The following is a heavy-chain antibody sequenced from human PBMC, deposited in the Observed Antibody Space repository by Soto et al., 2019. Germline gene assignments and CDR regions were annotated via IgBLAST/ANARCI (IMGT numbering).Heavy chain of an antibody. J-gene: IGHJ4*02. D-gene: IGHD3-3*01. Sequence: GGSLRLSCAASGFTFSSYAMSWVRQAPGKGLEWVSAISGSGGSTYYADSVKGRFTISRDNSKNTLHLQMNSLRAEDTAVYYCANDPATVLRFLEWLSHPLWGQGTLVTVSS. CDR2: ISGSGGST. CDR3: ANDPATVLRFLEWLSHPL. V-gene: IGHV3-23*01. CDR1: GFTFSSYA.